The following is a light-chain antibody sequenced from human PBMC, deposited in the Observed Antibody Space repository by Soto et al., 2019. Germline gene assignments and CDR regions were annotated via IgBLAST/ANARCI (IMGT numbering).Light chain of an antibody. Sequence: DIQMTQSPSTLSASVGARVTITCRASQSISTWLAWYQQKPGKAPKLLIYDAFYLERGAPSRFSGSGSGTEFTLTISSLQPDDLATYYCQQYHSFWTFGQGTKVEI. J-gene: IGKJ1*01. CDR1: QSISTW. V-gene: IGKV1-5*01. CDR3: QQYHSFWT. CDR2: DAF.